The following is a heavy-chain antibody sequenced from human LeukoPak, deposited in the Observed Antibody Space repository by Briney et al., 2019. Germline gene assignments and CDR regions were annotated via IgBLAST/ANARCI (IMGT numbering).Heavy chain of an antibody. V-gene: IGHV4-4*07. CDR2: IYTSGST. Sequence: PGGSLRLSCAASGFTFSSYAMSWIRQPAGKGLEWIGRIYTSGSTNYNPSLKSRVTMSVDTSKNQFSLKLSSVTAADTAVYYCARELLWFGELSGYMDVWGKGTTVTVSS. J-gene: IGHJ6*03. D-gene: IGHD3-10*01. CDR1: GFTFSSYA. CDR3: ARELLWFGELSGYMDV.